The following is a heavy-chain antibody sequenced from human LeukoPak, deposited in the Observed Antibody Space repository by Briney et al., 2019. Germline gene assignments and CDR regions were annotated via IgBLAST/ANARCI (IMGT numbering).Heavy chain of an antibody. CDR3: ATTDYCYFVDV. J-gene: IGHJ6*03. CDR1: GGSISSSSYY. Sequence: SETLSLTCSVSGGSISSSSYYWGVIRQPPGKGLEWIGSVYYSGSTYYNPSLKSRLTISVDTSKNQFSLKLSSVTASDTAVYYCATTDYCYFVDVWGKGTAVTVSS. V-gene: IGHV4-39*01. CDR2: VYYSGST.